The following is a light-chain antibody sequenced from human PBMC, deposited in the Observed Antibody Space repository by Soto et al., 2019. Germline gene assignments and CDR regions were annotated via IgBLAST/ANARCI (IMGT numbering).Light chain of an antibody. V-gene: IGKV4-1*01. CDR1: QSVLYSSNNKNY. CDR2: WAS. J-gene: IGKJ3*01. CDR3: QYGFT. Sequence: DIVMTQSPDSLAVSLGERATINCKSSQSVLYSSNNKNYLAWYQQKPGQPPKLLIYWASTRESGVPDRFSGSGSGTDFTLTISGLQAEDVAVYYCQYGFTFGPGTKVDIK.